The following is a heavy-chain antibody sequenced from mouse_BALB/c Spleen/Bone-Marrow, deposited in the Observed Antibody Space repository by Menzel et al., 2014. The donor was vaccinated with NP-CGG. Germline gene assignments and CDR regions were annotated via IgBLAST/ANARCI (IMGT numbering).Heavy chain of an antibody. CDR3: ASPYGNYDAMDY. V-gene: IGHV1-87*01. CDR2: IYPGDGDT. Sequence: VKLVESGAELARPGASVKLSCKASGYTFTSYWMQWVKQRPGQGLEWIGAIYPGDGDTRYTQKFSGKATLTADKSSNTAYMQLSSLTSEDSAVYFCASPYGNYDAMDYWGQGTSVTVSS. D-gene: IGHD2-1*01. CDR1: GYTFTSYW. J-gene: IGHJ4*01.